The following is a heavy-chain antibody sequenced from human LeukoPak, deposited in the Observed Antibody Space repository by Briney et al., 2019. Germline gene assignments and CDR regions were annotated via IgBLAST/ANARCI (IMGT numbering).Heavy chain of an antibody. Sequence: SQTLSLTCTVSGDSISSGNYYWTWIRQPAGKGLEWIGRIYTSGNTNYNPSLKSRVTMSVDTSKNQFSLKLSSVTAADTAVYYCARSEIAAAGSVYYYYYMDVWGKGTTVTVSS. CDR2: IYTSGNT. CDR1: GDSISSGNYY. J-gene: IGHJ6*03. D-gene: IGHD6-13*01. V-gene: IGHV4-61*02. CDR3: ARSEIAAAGSVYYYYYMDV.